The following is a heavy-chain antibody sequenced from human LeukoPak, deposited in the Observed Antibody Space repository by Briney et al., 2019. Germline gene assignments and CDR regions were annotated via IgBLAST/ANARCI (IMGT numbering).Heavy chain of an antibody. CDR3: ARDVLITGTGGGTNWFDP. CDR1: GGSISSYY. D-gene: IGHD1-20*01. J-gene: IGHJ5*02. CDR2: IYTSGST. V-gene: IGHV4-4*07. Sequence: KPSETLSLTCTVSGGSISSYYWSWIRQPAGKGLEWIGRIYTSGSTNYNPSLKSRVTMSVDTSKNQFSLKLSSVTAADTAVYYCARDVLITGTGGGTNWFDPWGQGTLVTVSS.